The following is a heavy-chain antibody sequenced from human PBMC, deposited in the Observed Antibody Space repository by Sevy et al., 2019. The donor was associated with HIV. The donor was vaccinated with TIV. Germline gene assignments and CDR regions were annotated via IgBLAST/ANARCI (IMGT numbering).Heavy chain of an antibody. CDR3: GWICGSSSCYGMVV. V-gene: IGHV1-18*01. CDR1: GYTFTRYG. CDR2: ISAYNGNT. Sequence: ASVKVSCKASGYTFTRYGISWVRQAPGQGLEWMGWISAYNGNTNYAQKVQGRDTMTIDTSTSTAYMELRSLRSDDTAVYYCGWICGSSSCYGMVVWGKGTTVTVSS. J-gene: IGHJ6*04. D-gene: IGHD2-2*01.